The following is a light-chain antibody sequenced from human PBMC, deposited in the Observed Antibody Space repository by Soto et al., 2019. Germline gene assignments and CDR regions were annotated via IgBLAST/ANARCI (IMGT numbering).Light chain of an antibody. CDR2: GAS. CDR3: QQYGRSPP. CDR1: EIINSGY. J-gene: IGKJ5*01. V-gene: IGKV3-20*01. Sequence: EHLVGQSPDTLSLSARERDTLFCRASEIINSGYLAWYQQKPGRAPRLLIYGASKRATGIPDRLSGSESGTDFTLSINSLEPEDSAVYYCQQYGRSPPFGQGTRLDI.